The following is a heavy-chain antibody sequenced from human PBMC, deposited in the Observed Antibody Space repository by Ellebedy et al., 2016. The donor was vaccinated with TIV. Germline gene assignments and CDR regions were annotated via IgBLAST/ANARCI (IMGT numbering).Heavy chain of an antibody. J-gene: IGHJ4*02. D-gene: IGHD6-13*01. Sequence: SETLSLTXTVSGGSISSYYWNWIRQPAGRGLEWIGRMYSSGYKYYNPSLRNRVSMSVDTSKNQFSLKLTSVTAADTAVYYCARQFRSTLQGRGFFNYWGQGTLVTVSS. V-gene: IGHV4-4*07. CDR1: GGSISSYY. CDR2: MYSSGYK. CDR3: ARQFRSTLQGRGFFNY.